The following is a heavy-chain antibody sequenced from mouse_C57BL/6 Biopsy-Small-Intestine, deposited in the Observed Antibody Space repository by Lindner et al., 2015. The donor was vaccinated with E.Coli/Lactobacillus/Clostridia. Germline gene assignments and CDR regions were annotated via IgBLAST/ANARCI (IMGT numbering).Heavy chain of an antibody. Sequence: VQLQESGPELVKPGASVKISCKASGYAFSSSWMNWVKQRPGKGLEWIGRIYPGDGDTNYNGKFKGKATITADTSSNTAYLQLSSLTSEDTAVYYCTTRGGGDWYFDVWGTGTTVTVSS. CDR1: GYAFSSSW. CDR3: TTRGGGDWYFDV. J-gene: IGHJ1*03. V-gene: IGHV1-82*01. CDR2: IYPGDGDT. D-gene: IGHD1-1*01.